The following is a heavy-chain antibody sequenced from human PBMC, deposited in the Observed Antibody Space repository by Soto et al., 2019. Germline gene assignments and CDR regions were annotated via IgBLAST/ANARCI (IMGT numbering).Heavy chain of an antibody. D-gene: IGHD3-10*01. CDR2: IKPNSGGT. J-gene: IGHJ6*02. V-gene: IGHV1-2*02. Sequence: GASVKVSCKASGYTFSGYYIHWVRQAPGQGLEWMGWIKPNSGGTKYAQKFQGRVTLTRDTSISTAYVDLSGLRSDDTAVYYCARGFYGSDYYGMDVWG. CDR1: GYTFSGYY. CDR3: ARGFYGSDYYGMDV.